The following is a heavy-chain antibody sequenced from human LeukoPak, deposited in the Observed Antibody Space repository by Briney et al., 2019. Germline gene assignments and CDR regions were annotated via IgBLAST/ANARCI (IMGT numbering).Heavy chain of an antibody. Sequence: PGGSLRLSCAASGFTFSNAWMSWVRQAPGKGLEWVGRIKSKTDGGTADYAAPVKGRFTISRDDSKNTLYLQMNSLKTEDTAVYYCTTREWFHLYYYYMDVWGKGTTVTVSS. CDR1: GFTFSNAW. V-gene: IGHV3-15*01. D-gene: IGHD3-3*01. CDR2: IKSKTDGGTA. J-gene: IGHJ6*03. CDR3: TTREWFHLYYYYMDV.